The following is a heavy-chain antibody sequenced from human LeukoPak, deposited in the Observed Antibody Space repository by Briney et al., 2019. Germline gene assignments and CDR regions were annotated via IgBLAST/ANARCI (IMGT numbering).Heavy chain of an antibody. D-gene: IGHD3-22*01. CDR3: ARSDSSGFKNDY. Sequence: GASVKVSCKASGYTFTGYYMHWVRQVPGQGLEWMGWINPNSGGTNYAQKFQGRVTMTRDTSISTAYMELSRLRSDDTAVYYCARSDSSGFKNDYWGQGTLVTVSS. CDR2: INPNSGGT. J-gene: IGHJ4*02. CDR1: GYTFTGYY. V-gene: IGHV1-2*02.